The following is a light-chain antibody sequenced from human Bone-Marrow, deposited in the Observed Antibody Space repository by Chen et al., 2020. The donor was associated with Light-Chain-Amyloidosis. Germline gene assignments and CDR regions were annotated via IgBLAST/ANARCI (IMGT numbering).Light chain of an antibody. Sequence: SYVLNQPPSVSVAPGQTARITCGGNNIGSKSVHWYPQKPGQAPILVVYDDRDRPSGIPGGFSGCKFGNTATLTVSRVEAGDEADYYCQVWDSSSDHVVFGGGTKLTGL. V-gene: IGLV3-21*02. CDR3: QVWDSSSDHVV. CDR2: DDR. CDR1: NIGSKS. J-gene: IGLJ2*01.